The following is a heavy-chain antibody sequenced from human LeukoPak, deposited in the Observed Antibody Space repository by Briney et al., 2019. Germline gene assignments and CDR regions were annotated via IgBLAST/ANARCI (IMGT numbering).Heavy chain of an antibody. CDR2: IIPIFGTA. CDR3: ARGGYCSSTSCYHSYNWFDP. V-gene: IGHV1-69*13. J-gene: IGHJ5*02. Sequence: SVKVSCKASGGTFSSYAISWVRQAPGQGLEWMGGIIPIFGTANYAQKFQGRVTITAGESMSTAYMELSSLRSEDTAVYYCARGGYCSSTSCYHSYNWFDPWGQGTLVTVSS. CDR1: GGTFSSYA. D-gene: IGHD2-2*01.